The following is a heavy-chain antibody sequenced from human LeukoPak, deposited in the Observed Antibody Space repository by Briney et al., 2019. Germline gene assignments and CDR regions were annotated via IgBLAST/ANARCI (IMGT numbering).Heavy chain of an antibody. CDR2: FDPEDGET. V-gene: IGHV1-24*01. J-gene: IGHJ5*02. CDR1: GYTLTELS. CDR3: ATDPKVDCGGDCLGA. Sequence: GASVKVSCKVSGYTLTELSMHWVRQAPGKGLEWMGGFDPEDGETIYAQKFQGRVTMTEDTSTDTAYMELSSLRSEDTAVYYCATDPKVDCGGDCLGAWGQGTLVTVSS. D-gene: IGHD2-21*02.